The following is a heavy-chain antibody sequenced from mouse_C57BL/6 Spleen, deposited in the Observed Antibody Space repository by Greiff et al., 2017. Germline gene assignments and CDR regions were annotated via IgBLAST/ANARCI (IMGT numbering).Heavy chain of an antibody. CDR1: GYTFTSYW. CDR2: IDPSDSET. CDR3: ARTGGYDGYFAIAY. Sequence: QVQLQQPGAELVRPGSSVKLSCKASGYTFTSYWMHWVKQRPIQGLEWIGNIDPSDSETHYNQKFKDKATLTVDKSSSTAYMQLSSLTSEDSSVYYCARTGGYDGYFAIAYWGQGTLVTVSA. D-gene: IGHD2-3*01. V-gene: IGHV1-52*01. J-gene: IGHJ3*01.